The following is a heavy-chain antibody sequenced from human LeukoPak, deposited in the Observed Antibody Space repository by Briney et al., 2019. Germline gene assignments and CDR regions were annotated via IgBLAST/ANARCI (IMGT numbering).Heavy chain of an antibody. J-gene: IGHJ4*02. D-gene: IGHD6-6*01. V-gene: IGHV1-8*01. CDR1: GFPFSTYD. CDR2: IHPDTGRA. Sequence: ASVRVSCKASGFPFSTYDMYWVRQAPGQGLEWMGWIHPDTGRAVHAQKFQGRLTMTWDTSMSTAYMDLAFLTSEDTAVCYCARAIGLSARVAFGYWGQGTLVTVSS. CDR3: ARAIGLSARVAFGY.